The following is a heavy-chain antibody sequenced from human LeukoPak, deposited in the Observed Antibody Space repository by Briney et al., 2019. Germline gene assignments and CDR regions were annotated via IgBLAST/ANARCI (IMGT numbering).Heavy chain of an antibody. CDR3: ARVAPYYYDSSGYVSGGNFDY. J-gene: IGHJ4*02. CDR2: IYYSGST. D-gene: IGHD3-22*01. CDR1: GGSISSYY. V-gene: IGHV4-59*01. Sequence: SETLSLTCTVSGGSISSYYWSWIRQPPGKGLEWIGYIYYSGSTNYNPSLKSRVTISVDTSKNQFSLKLSSVTAADTAVYYCARVAPYYYDSSGYVSGGNFDYWGQGTLVTVSS.